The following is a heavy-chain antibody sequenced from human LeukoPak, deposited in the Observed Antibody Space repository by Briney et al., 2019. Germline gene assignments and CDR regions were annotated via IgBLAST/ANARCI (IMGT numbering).Heavy chain of an antibody. CDR3: ARGKLWFGETETYYYYGMDV. V-gene: IGHV3-21*01. CDR2: ISSSSRNI. Sequence: GGSLRLSCAASGFTFNTYTMIWVRLAPGKGLEWVSSISSSSRNIYYADSVEGRFTVSRDNAKNSLYLQMNSLRAEDTDVYYCARGKLWFGETETYYYYGMDVWGTGTTVTVSS. D-gene: IGHD3-10*01. CDR1: GFTFNTYT. J-gene: IGHJ6*04.